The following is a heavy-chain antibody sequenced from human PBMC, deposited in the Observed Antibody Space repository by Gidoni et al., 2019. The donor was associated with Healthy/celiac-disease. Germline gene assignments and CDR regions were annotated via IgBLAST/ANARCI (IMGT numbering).Heavy chain of an antibody. CDR2: IIPIFGTA. V-gene: IGHV1-69*01. J-gene: IGHJ4*02. Sequence: QVQLVQSGAEVKKPGSSVKVSCKASVGTFSSYAISWVRQAPGQGLEWMGGIIPIFGTAIYAQKLQGRVTITADESTSTAYMELSILRSEDTAVYYCARANLYCSGGSCYSGGDYWGQGTLVTVSS. CDR1: VGTFSSYA. CDR3: ARANLYCSGGSCYSGGDY. D-gene: IGHD2-15*01.